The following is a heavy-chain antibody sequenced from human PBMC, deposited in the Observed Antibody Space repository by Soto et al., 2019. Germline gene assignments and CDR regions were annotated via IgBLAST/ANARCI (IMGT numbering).Heavy chain of an antibody. CDR1: GGTFSSYA. D-gene: IGHD5-18*01. CDR2: IIPIFGTA. Sequence: ASVKVSCKASGGTFSSYAISWVRQAPGQGLEWMGGIIPIFGTASYAQKFQGRVTITADESTSTAYMELSSLRSEDTAVYYCAGGTAMVSNFDYWGQGTLATVSS. CDR3: AGGTAMVSNFDY. J-gene: IGHJ4*02. V-gene: IGHV1-69*13.